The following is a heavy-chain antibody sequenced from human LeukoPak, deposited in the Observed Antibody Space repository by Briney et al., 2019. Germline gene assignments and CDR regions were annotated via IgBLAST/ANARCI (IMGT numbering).Heavy chain of an antibody. D-gene: IGHD6-13*01. Sequence: SEPLFLTCAAYGGSFSDYYWTWIRHPPRRGLQWIGETNHSGRTNYNPSLNSRVTISGDTSKDQFSLELYSLTAADTAVDYCARRPHSSSADYNYGFDVWAKGTTVTVSS. J-gene: IGHJ6*04. CDR3: ARRPHSSSADYNYGFDV. CDR2: TNHSGRT. CDR1: GGSFSDYY. V-gene: IGHV4-34*01.